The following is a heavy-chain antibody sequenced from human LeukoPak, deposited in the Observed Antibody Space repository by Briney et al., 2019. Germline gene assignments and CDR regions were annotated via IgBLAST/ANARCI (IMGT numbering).Heavy chain of an antibody. D-gene: IGHD6-19*01. CDR3: VKDFGSSGSNWFDH. CDR2: ISGNGVST. J-gene: IGHJ5*02. CDR1: GFTFSTYP. Sequence: QPGGSRRLSCSASGFTFSTYPMHWVRQGPGKGLEYVSAISGNGVSTYYADSVKGRFIISRDNAKNTLYLQMRSLRTEDTAVYYYVKDFGSSGSNWFDHWGQGTLVTVSS. V-gene: IGHV3-64D*06.